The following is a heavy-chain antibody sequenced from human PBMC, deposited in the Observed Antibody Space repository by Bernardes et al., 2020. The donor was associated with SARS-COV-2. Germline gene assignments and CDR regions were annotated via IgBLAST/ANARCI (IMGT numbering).Heavy chain of an antibody. CDR1: GFTFSSYS. Sequence: GGSLRLSCAASGFTFSSYSMNWVRQAPGKGLEWVSYISSISSTIYYADSVKGRFTISRDNAKNSLYLQMNSLRAEDTAVYYCARDQVVAATNYYYYYMDVWGKGTTVTVSS. D-gene: IGHD2-15*01. J-gene: IGHJ6*03. V-gene: IGHV3-48*04. CDR2: ISSISSTI. CDR3: ARDQVVAATNYYYYYMDV.